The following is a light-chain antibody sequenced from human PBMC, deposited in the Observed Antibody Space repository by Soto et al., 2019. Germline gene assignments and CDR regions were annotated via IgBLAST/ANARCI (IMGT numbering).Light chain of an antibody. J-gene: IGLJ1*01. CDR3: SSYTSSRTL. Sequence: QSVLTQPASVSWSPGQSITISCTGTSSDVGGYNYVSWYQQHPGKAPKLMIYDVSNRPSGVSNRFSGSKSGNTASLTISGLQAEDEADYYCSSYTSSRTLFGTGTKVTVL. V-gene: IGLV2-14*01. CDR2: DVS. CDR1: SSDVGGYNY.